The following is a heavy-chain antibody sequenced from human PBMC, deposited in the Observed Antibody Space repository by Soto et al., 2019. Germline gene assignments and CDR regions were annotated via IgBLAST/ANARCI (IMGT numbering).Heavy chain of an antibody. Sequence: EVQLLESGGGLVQPGGSLRLSCAASGFTFSNYAMSWVSKAPGKGLEWVSGISGSGIGTYYADSVKGRFTVSRDNSKNTLLLRVNNLRAEDTALYYCARGLNAGGTFSGVFVRWGQGILVTVSS. CDR2: ISGSGIGT. D-gene: IGHD1-26*01. CDR1: GFTFSNYA. CDR3: ARGLNAGGTFSGVFVR. J-gene: IGHJ1*01. V-gene: IGHV3-23*01.